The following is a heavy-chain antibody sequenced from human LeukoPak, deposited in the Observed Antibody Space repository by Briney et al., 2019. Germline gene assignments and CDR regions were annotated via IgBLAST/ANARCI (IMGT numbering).Heavy chain of an antibody. CDR1: GYTFTRYA. Sequence: ASVKVSCKASGYTFTRYAMHWVRQAPGQRLEWMGWINAGNGNTKYSQKFQGRVTITRDTSASTAYMELSSLRSEDTAVYYCARDSGGYEFDYWGQGTLVTVSS. D-gene: IGHD5-12*01. CDR2: INAGNGNT. J-gene: IGHJ4*02. V-gene: IGHV1-3*01. CDR3: ARDSGGYEFDY.